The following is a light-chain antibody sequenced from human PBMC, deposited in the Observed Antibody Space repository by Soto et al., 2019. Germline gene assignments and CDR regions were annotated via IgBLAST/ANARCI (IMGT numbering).Light chain of an antibody. J-gene: IGLJ2*01. Sequence: QPVLTQSPSASASLGASVKLTSTLSSGHSSYAIAWHQQQPEKGPRYLMKLNSDGSHSKGDGIPDRFSGSSSGAERYLTISSLQSEDEADYYCQTWGTGIRVFVGGTKLTVL. CDR3: QTWGTGIRV. CDR1: SGHSSYA. CDR2: LNSDGSH. V-gene: IGLV4-69*01.